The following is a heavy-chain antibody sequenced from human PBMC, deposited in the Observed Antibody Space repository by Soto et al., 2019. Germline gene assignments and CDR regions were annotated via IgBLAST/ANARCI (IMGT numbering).Heavy chain of an antibody. CDR2: IVQDGST. D-gene: IGHD4-17*01. Sequence: EVQLLESGGVSVLPGGSLRLSCAASGFTFTTYSLSWVRQAPGKGPEWVSGIVQDGSTKYADSVRGRFTISRDNSKNTVFLQMLSLRGEDTAVYYCAKDLRPDGVWAFDHGGQGTLVTVSS. V-gene: IGHV3-23*01. CDR1: GFTFTTYS. CDR3: AKDLRPDGVWAFDH. J-gene: IGHJ4*02.